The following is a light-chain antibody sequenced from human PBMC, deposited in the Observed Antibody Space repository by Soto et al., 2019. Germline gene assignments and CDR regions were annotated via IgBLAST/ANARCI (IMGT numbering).Light chain of an antibody. CDR1: QDISNY. CDR2: DAS. V-gene: IGKV1-33*01. J-gene: IGKJ4*01. Sequence: DIQMTQSPSSLSASVGDRVTITCQASQDISNYLNWYQQKPGKAPKLLIYDASNLETGDPSRFSGSGSGTHFACTISSLQPEDIATNYCQQYDDRPLTFGGGTKVDIK. CDR3: QQYDDRPLT.